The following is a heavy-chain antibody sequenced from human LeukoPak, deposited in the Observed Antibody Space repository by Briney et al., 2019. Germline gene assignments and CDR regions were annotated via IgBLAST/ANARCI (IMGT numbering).Heavy chain of an antibody. CDR2: ISYDGSNK. CDR1: GFTFSSYG. D-gene: IGHD5-18*01. Sequence: GGSLRLSCAASGFTFSSYGMHWVRQAPGKGLEWVAVISYDGSNKYYADSVKGRFTISRDNSKNTLYLQMNSLRAEDTAVYYCARDSALGYSYGPLDYWGQGTLVTVSS. J-gene: IGHJ4*02. CDR3: ARDSALGYSYGPLDY. V-gene: IGHV3-30*19.